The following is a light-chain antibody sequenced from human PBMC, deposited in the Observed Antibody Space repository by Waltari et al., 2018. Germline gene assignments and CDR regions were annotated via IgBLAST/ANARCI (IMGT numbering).Light chain of an antibody. Sequence: QSALTQPASVSGSPGQSITISCIRTISDIGTYHYVSWYQQHPFKAPKLIIYEVRNRPLGVSTRFSGSTSGNTASLIISGLQADDEADYYCSSYTGNTTPVIFGGGTRVTVL. CDR3: SSYTGNTTPVI. V-gene: IGLV2-14*03. CDR1: ISDIGTYHY. CDR2: EVR. J-gene: IGLJ2*01.